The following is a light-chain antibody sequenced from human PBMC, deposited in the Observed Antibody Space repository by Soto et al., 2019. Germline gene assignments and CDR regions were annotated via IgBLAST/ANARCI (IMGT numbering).Light chain of an antibody. CDR1: SSDVGGYNY. J-gene: IGLJ2*01. CDR3: SSYTSGNTLVL. V-gene: IGLV2-14*03. Sequence: QSALTQPASVSGSPGQSITISCTGTSSDVGGYNYVSWYQQHPGKAPKLMIYDVSKRPSGVSNRFSGSKSGNTASLTISGLQAEDEADYHCSSYTSGNTLVLFGGGIKLTVL. CDR2: DVS.